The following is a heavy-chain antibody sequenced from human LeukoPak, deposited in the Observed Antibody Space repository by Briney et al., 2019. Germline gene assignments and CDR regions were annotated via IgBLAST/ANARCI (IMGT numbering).Heavy chain of an antibody. CDR3: AKVGGSYSYGPFDY. V-gene: IGHV3-30*18. Sequence: GGSLRLSCAASGFTFSSYGMHWVRQAPGKGLVWVALISYDGSYKYFADSVKGRFTISRDNSKNTLYLQMNSLRAEDTAVYYCAKVGGSYSYGPFDYWGQGTLVTVSS. D-gene: IGHD5-18*01. J-gene: IGHJ4*02. CDR1: GFTFSSYG. CDR2: ISYDGSYK.